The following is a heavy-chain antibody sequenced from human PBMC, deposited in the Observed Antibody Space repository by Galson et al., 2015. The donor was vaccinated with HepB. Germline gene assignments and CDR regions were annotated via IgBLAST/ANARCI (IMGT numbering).Heavy chain of an antibody. J-gene: IGHJ4*02. V-gene: IGHV1-46*03. D-gene: IGHD3-10*01. CDR1: GYTFTSYY. CDR2: INPSGGTT. Sequence: SVKVSCKASGYTFTSYYMNWVRQAPGQGLEWMGIINPSGGTTSYAQKFQGRVSMTRDTSTSTVYMELSSLRSEDTAVYYCARRDLRYPGTDDYWGQGTLITVSS. CDR3: ARRDLRYPGTDDY.